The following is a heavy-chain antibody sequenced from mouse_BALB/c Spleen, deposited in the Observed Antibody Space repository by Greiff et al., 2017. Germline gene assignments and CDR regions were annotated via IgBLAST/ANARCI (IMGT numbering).Heavy chain of an antibody. V-gene: IGHV2-9*02. CDR3: ARDGGSLYAMDY. J-gene: IGHJ4*01. CDR2: IWAGGST. Sequence: VQLQESGPGLVAPSQSLSITCTVSGFSLTSYGVHWVRQPPGKGLEWLGVIWAGGSTNYNSALMSRLSISKDNSKSQVFLKMISLQTDDTAMYYCARDGGSLYAMDYWGQGTSVTVSS. CDR1: GFSLTSYG.